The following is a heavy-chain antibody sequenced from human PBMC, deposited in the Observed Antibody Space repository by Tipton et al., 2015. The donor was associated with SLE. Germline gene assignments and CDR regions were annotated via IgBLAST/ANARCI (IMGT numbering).Heavy chain of an antibody. CDR1: GGSFGGYY. Sequence: TLSLTCAVYGGSFGGYYWTWIRQPPGKGLEWIGEINHSGSTNYNPSLKSRVTISVDRSKNQFSLRLTSVTAADTAVYYCATELFRGYTSGWGPDYWGQGTLVTVSS. J-gene: IGHJ4*02. V-gene: IGHV4-34*01. CDR3: ATELFRGYTSGWGPDY. CDR2: INHSGST. D-gene: IGHD6-19*01.